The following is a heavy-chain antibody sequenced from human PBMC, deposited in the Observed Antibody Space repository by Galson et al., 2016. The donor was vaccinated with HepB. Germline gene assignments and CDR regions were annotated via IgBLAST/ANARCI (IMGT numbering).Heavy chain of an antibody. CDR3: AKFRLLCPSTTCYGVGLDY. CDR2: IYHTGDT. Sequence: SLRLSCAASGFTFSNAWMSWVRQAPGKGLEWIGEIYHTGDTNYNPSLRSRVTLSVDKSKNQFSLKLNSVTAADTAVYYCAKFRLLCPSTTCYGVGLDYWGQGTLVTVSS. D-gene: IGHD2-2*01. V-gene: IGHV4-4*02. CDR1: GFTFSNAW. J-gene: IGHJ4*02.